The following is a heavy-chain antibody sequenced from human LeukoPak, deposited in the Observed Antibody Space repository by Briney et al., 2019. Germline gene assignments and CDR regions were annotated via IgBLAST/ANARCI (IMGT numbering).Heavy chain of an antibody. CDR2: IIPIFGTA. CDR3: ARPTHAYGSGRGYFDY. D-gene: IGHD3-10*01. CDR1: GGTFSSYA. V-gene: IGHV1-69*01. Sequence: GASLKVSCKASGGTFSSYAISWVRQAPGQGLEWLGAIIPIFGTANYAQTFQGRVTITADESTSTAYMELSSLRSEDTAVYYCARPTHAYGSGRGYFDYWGQGTLVTVSS. J-gene: IGHJ4*02.